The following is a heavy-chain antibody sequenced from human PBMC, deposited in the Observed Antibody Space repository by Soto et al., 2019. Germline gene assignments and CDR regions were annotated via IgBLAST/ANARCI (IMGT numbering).Heavy chain of an antibody. CDR1: GYTFTSYY. D-gene: IGHD3-22*01. Sequence: ASVKVSCKASGYTFTSYYMHWVRQAPGQGLEWMGIINPSGGSTSYAQKFQGRVTITADESTSTAYMELSSLRSEDTAVYYCARDGITYYYDSSGNLGIGRLAFDIWGQGTMVTVSS. J-gene: IGHJ3*02. CDR3: ARDGITYYYDSSGNLGIGRLAFDI. CDR2: INPSGGST. V-gene: IGHV1-46*01.